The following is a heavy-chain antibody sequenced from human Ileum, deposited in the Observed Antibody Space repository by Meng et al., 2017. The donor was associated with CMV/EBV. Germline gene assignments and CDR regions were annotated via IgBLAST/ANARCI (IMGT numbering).Heavy chain of an antibody. CDR3: ARADIRGDAFDL. D-gene: IGHD2-15*01. CDR2: IYPGDSDT. Sequence: GESLKISCRGSGYSFSTYWIAWVRQMPGKGLEWMGVIYPGDSDTRYSPSFQGQVTISADKSITTTYLQWNSLKASDTAMYYCARADIRGDAFDLWGLGKLVTVSS. J-gene: IGHJ3*01. V-gene: IGHV5-51*01. CDR1: GYSFSTYW.